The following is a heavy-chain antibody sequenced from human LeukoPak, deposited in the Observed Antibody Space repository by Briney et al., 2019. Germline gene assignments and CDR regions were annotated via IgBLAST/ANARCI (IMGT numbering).Heavy chain of an antibody. Sequence: GGSLRLSCAASGIILSDNFMSWIRQAPGKGLEWVAYISSTGNTILYADSVRGRFTISRDNAKNSLYLQMNSLRAEDTAVYYCARGRAYSGSYGMDVWGQGTTVTVSS. CDR2: ISSTGNTI. D-gene: IGHD5-12*01. CDR3: ARGRAYSGSYGMDV. V-gene: IGHV3-11*04. CDR1: GIILSDNF. J-gene: IGHJ6*02.